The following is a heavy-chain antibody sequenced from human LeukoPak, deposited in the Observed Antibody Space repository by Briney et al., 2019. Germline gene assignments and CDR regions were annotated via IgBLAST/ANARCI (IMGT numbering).Heavy chain of an antibody. CDR3: AKDMCSSTSCSRRAFDI. J-gene: IGHJ3*02. Sequence: GGSLRLSCAASGFTFSSFAMHWVRQAPGKGLEWGAVISYDGSNKYYADSVKGRFTISRDNSENTLYLQMNSLRAEDTAVFYCAKDMCSSTSCSRRAFDIWGQGTMVTVSS. V-gene: IGHV3-30-3*01. CDR1: GFTFSSFA. D-gene: IGHD2-2*01. CDR2: ISYDGSNK.